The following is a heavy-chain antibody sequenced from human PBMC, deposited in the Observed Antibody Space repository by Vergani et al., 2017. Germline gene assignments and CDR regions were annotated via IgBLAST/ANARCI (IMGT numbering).Heavy chain of an antibody. Sequence: VQLVESGGGLVKPGGSLRLSCAASGFTVSSYAMSWVRQAPGKGLEWVSAISGSGGSTYYADSVKGRFTISRDNSKNTLYLQMNSLRAEDTAVYYCAKSSFVSRIDYYYYMDVWGKGTTVTVSS. CDR3: AKSSFVSRIDYYYYMDV. CDR2: ISGSGGST. CDR1: GFTVSSYA. J-gene: IGHJ6*03. V-gene: IGHV3-23*04. D-gene: IGHD6-13*01.